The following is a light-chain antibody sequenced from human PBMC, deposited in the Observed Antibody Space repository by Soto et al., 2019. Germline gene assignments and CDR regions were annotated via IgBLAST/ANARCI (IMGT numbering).Light chain of an antibody. V-gene: IGLV2-14*03. CDR1: GSDIGNYNY. Sequence: QSVLTQPDSVSGSPGQSVAISCTAAGSDIGNYNYVSWYQQRPGKVPKLIIHDVSDRPSGVSDRFSGSKSGNTASLTISGLQAEDEADYYCSSYTSTSTYVFGTGTKLTVL. J-gene: IGLJ1*01. CDR3: SSYTSTSTYV. CDR2: DVS.